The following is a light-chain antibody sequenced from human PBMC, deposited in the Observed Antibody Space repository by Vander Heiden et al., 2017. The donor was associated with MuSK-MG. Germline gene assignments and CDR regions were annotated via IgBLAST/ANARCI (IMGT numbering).Light chain of an antibody. Sequence: DSQMTQSPSSLSASVGDRVTITCRASQSISSYLNWYKQKPGKAPKLLIYAASSWQSGVPSRFSGSGYGTDFTLTISSRQPEEFASYYCQQSDSNPPFTFGHGTKVDIK. CDR3: QQSDSNPPFT. V-gene: IGKV1-39*01. J-gene: IGKJ3*01. CDR1: QSISSY. CDR2: AAS.